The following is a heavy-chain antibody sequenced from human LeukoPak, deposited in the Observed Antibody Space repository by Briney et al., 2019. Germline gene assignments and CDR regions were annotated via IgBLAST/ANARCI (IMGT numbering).Heavy chain of an antibody. V-gene: IGHV3-7*01. CDR1: GFSFSAYG. CDR2: MNQDGSEK. D-gene: IGHD5-18*01. J-gene: IGHJ3*02. CDR3: ARDPIQLWLQGALDI. Sequence: GGSLRLSCAASGFSFSAYGMNWVRQSPGKGLEWVANMNQDGSEKYYVDSVKGRFTISRDNAKNSLHLQMNSLRAEDTAVYYCARDPIQLWLQGALDIWGQGTMVTVSS.